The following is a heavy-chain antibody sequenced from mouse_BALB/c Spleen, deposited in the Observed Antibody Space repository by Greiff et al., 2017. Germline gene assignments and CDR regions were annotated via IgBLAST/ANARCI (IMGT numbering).Heavy chain of an antibody. V-gene: IGHV4-1*02. Sequence: EVKLMESGGGLVQPGGSLKLSCAASGFDFSRYWMSWVRQAPGKGLEWIGEINPDSSTINYTPSLKDKFIISRDNAKNTLYLQMSKVRSEDTALYYCARPGFTATYYYAMDYWGQGTSVTVSS. CDR1: GFDFSRYW. J-gene: IGHJ4*01. CDR3: ARPGFTATYYYAMDY. D-gene: IGHD1-2*01. CDR2: INPDSSTI.